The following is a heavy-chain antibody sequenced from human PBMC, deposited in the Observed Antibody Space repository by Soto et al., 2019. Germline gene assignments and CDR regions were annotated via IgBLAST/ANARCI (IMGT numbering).Heavy chain of an antibody. Sequence: AEALCLNCTVSDASLSIGYYYWGWIRQPPEKGLEWIGSIHYSESSYFYPSPQSRVTISLDTSQNQISLNLSSVTGADTAVYYCARSRGPRNRNAFDIWGQGTMVTVSS. D-gene: IGHD3-10*01. CDR3: ARSRGPRNRNAFDI. CDR1: DASLSIGYYY. CDR2: IHYSESS. V-gene: IGHV4-39*01. J-gene: IGHJ3*02.